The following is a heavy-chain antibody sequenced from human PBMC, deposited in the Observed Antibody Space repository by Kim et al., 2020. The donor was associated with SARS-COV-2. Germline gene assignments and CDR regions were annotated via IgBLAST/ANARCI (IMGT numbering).Heavy chain of an antibody. CDR2: INHSGST. CDR1: GGSFSGYY. CDR3: AREKGLRFLEWTHYFDY. V-gene: IGHV4-34*01. Sequence: SETLSLTCAVYGGSFSGYYWSWIRQPPGKGLEWIGEINHSGSTNYNPSLKSRVTISVDTSKNQFSLKLSSVTAADTAVYYCAREKGLRFLEWTHYFDYWG. J-gene: IGHJ4*01. D-gene: IGHD3-3*01.